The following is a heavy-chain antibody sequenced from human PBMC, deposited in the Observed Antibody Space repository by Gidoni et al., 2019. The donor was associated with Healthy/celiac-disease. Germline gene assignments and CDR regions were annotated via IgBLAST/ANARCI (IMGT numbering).Heavy chain of an antibody. CDR1: GFTFDDYT. V-gene: IGHV3-43*01. D-gene: IGHD6-19*01. J-gene: IGHJ4*02. CDR2: ISWDGGST. CDR3: AVIAVAGTEDDY. Sequence: EVQLVESGGVVVQPGGALRLSCAASGFTFDDYTMHWVRQAPGKGLELVSLISWDGGSTYYADSVKGRFTISRDNSKNSLYLQMNSLRTEDTALYYCAVIAVAGTEDDYWGQGTLVTVSS.